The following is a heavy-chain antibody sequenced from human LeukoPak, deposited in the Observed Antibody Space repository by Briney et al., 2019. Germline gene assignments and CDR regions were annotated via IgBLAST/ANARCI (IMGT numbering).Heavy chain of an antibody. V-gene: IGHV1-69*04. CDR2: IIPILGIA. CDR1: GGTFSSYA. J-gene: IGHJ4*02. CDR3: ARARKTYYYDSSGYS. D-gene: IGHD3-22*01. Sequence: SVKVSCKASGGTFSSYAISWVRQAPGQGLEWMGRIIPILGIANYAQKFQGRVTITADKSTSTAYMELSSLRSEDTAVYYCARARKTYYYDSSGYSWGQGTLVTVSS.